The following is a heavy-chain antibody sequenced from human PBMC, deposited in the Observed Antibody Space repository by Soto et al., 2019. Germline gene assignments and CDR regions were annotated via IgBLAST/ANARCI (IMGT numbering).Heavy chain of an antibody. D-gene: IGHD6-6*01. J-gene: IGHJ4*02. CDR3: ERDMIAARFSYYFDY. Sequence: QVQLVQSGAEVKKPGASVKVSCKASGYTFTGHYMHWVRQAPGQGLEWMGWINPNSGGTNYAQKFEGRVTMTRDTSISTAYRELSRLRSADTAVYYCERDMIAARFSYYFDYWGQGTLVTVSS. CDR2: INPNSGGT. CDR1: GYTFTGHY. V-gene: IGHV1-2*02.